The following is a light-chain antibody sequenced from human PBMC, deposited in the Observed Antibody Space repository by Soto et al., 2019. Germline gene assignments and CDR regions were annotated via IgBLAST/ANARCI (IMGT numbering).Light chain of an antibody. CDR1: SSDGGGYNY. V-gene: IGLV2-14*01. J-gene: IGLJ1*01. Sequence: QSARTQRASVSGSPGQSITISCTGTSSDGGGYNYVSWYQQHPGKAPKLMIYDVSNRPSGVSNRFSGSKSGNTASLSISGLQAEDEADYYCSSYTSSSTRVFGTGTKVTVL. CDR2: DVS. CDR3: SSYTSSSTRV.